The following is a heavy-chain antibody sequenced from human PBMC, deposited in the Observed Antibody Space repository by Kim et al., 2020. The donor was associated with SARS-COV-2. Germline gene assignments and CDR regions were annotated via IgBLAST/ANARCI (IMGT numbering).Heavy chain of an antibody. CDR1: GFTFGDYA. Sequence: GGSLRLSCAASGFTFGDYAMHWVRQAPGKGLEWVSGISWNSGSIGYADSVKGRFTISRDNAKNSLYLQMNSLRAEDTALYYCAKDRGGYSGFGFFDPWGQGPLVPVSS. CDR2: ISWNSGSI. CDR3: AKDRGGYSGFGFFDP. V-gene: IGHV3-9*01. D-gene: IGHD5-12*01. J-gene: IGHJ5*02.